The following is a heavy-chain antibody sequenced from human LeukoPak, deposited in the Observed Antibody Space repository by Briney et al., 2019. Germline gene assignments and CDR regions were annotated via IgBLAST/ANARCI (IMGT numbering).Heavy chain of an antibody. D-gene: IGHD6-19*01. CDR1: GGSISSYY. CDR2: IYYSGST. Sequence: SETLSLTCTVSGGSISSYYWSWIRQPPGKGLEWIGYIYYSGSTNYNPSLKSRVTISVDTSKNQFSLKLSSVTAADTAVYYCARVGRYSSGRYGMDWGQGTPVTVSS. CDR3: ARVGRYSSGRYGMD. J-gene: IGHJ4*02. V-gene: IGHV4-59*01.